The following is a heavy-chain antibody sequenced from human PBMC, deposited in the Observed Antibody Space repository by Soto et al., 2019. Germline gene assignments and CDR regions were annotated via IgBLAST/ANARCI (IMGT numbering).Heavy chain of an antibody. D-gene: IGHD6-19*01. CDR2: ISGSGGST. CDR3: AKGNTYNSGWPHY. CDR1: GFTFSSYA. J-gene: IGHJ4*02. Sequence: PGGSLRLSCAASGFTFSSYAMSWVRQNPGKGLEWVSTISGSGGSTYSTDSVKGRFTTSRDNSKNTLYLQINSLRAEDTALYYCAKGNTYNSGWPHYWGQGTLVTGSS. V-gene: IGHV3-23*01.